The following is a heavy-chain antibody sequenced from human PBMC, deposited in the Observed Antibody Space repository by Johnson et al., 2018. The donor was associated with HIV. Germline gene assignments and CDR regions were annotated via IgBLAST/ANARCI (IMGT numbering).Heavy chain of an antibody. J-gene: IGHJ3*02. CDR3: VYDSSGYYAFDM. CDR2: IWYDGSNN. CDR1: GFTFRSYG. Sequence: VQLVESGGGVVQPGRSLRLSCAASGFTFRSYGMNWVRQAPGKGLEWVAVIWYDGSNNYYVDSVKGRFTISRDNSKNTLSLQMNSLRAEDTAVYYCVYDSSGYYAFDMWGQGTMVTVSS. V-gene: IGHV3-33*01. D-gene: IGHD3-22*01.